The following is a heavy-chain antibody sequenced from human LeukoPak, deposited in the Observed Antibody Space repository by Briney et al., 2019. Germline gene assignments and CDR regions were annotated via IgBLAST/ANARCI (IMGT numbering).Heavy chain of an antibody. CDR2: IYYDGSNI. CDR1: EFTFTTYG. V-gene: IGHV3-33*01. CDR3: ARDWKTNSFDY. D-gene: IGHD1-1*01. Sequence: GGSLRLSCAASEFTFTTYGMHWVRQAPGKGLEWVAFIYYDGSNIYYADYVKGRFTISRDISKNTLYLQMDSLRAEDTAIYYCARDWKTNSFDYWGQETLVTVSS. J-gene: IGHJ4*02.